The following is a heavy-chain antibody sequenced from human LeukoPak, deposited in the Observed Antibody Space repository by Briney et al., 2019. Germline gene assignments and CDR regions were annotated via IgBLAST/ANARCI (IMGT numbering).Heavy chain of an antibody. CDR2: IYYSGST. CDR3: ARAGGYYYDSSGPVDY. V-gene: IGHV4-39*07. Sequence: PSETLSLTCTVSGGSISSSSYYWGWIRQPPGKGLEWIGSIYYSGSTYYNPSLKSRVTISVDTSRNQFSLKLSSVTAADTAVYYCARAGGYYYDSSGPVDYWGQGTLVTVSS. CDR1: GGSISSSSYY. D-gene: IGHD3-22*01. J-gene: IGHJ4*02.